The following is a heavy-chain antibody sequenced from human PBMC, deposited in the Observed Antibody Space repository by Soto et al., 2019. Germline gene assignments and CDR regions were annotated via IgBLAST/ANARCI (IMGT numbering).Heavy chain of an antibody. CDR1: GFTFSSYA. Sequence: GGSLRLSCAASGFTFSSYAISWGRQAPGKGLEWVSAMSGSGGSTYYADSVKGRFTISRDNSKNTLYLQMNSLRAEDTAVYYCAATYYYDSSGSFDYWGQGTLVTVSS. V-gene: IGHV3-23*01. CDR2: MSGSGGST. CDR3: AATYYYDSSGSFDY. J-gene: IGHJ4*02. D-gene: IGHD3-22*01.